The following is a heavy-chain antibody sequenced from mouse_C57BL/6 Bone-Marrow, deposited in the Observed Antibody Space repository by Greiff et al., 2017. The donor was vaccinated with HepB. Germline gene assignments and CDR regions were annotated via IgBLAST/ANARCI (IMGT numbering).Heavy chain of an antibody. CDR3: ARFPYYYGSSYYWYFEG. V-gene: IGHV7-3*01. CDR2: IRNKANGYTT. D-gene: IGHD1-1*01. Sequence: EVQGVESGGGLVQPGGSLSLSCAASGFTFTDYYMSWVRQPPGKALEWLGFIRNKANGYTTEYSASVKGRFTISRDNSQSILYLQMNALRAEDSATYYCARFPYYYGSSYYWYFEGWGTGTTVTVSS. J-gene: IGHJ1*03. CDR1: GFTFTDYY.